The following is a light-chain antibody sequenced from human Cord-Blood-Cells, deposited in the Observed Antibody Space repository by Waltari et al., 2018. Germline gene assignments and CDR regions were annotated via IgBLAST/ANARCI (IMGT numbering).Light chain of an antibody. CDR2: AAS. Sequence: DIQLTQSPSFLSASVGDRVTITRRASQGISSYLAWYQQKPGNAPKLLIYAASTLQSGVPSRFSGSGSGTEFTLTISSLQPEDFATYYCQQLNSYPITFGQGTRLEIK. CDR1: QGISSY. V-gene: IGKV1-9*01. CDR3: QQLNSYPIT. J-gene: IGKJ5*01.